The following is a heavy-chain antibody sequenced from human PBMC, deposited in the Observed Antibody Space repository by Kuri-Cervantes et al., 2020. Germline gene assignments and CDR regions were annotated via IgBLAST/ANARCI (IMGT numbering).Heavy chain of an antibody. CDR3: ARGSSTPRDHNAAFDI. CDR1: GYTFTSYA. Sequence: ASVKVSCKASGYTFTSYAMHWVRQAPGQRLEWMGWINAGNGNTKYSQKFQGRVTITRDTSASTAYMELSSLRSEDTAVYYCARGSSTPRDHNAAFDIWGQGTMVTVSS. D-gene: IGHD1-26*01. CDR2: INAGNGNT. J-gene: IGHJ3*02. V-gene: IGHV1-3*01.